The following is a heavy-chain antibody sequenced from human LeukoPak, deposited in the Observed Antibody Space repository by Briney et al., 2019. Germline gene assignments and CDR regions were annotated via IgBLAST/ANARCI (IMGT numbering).Heavy chain of an antibody. V-gene: IGHV3-53*01. CDR1: GFTVSSNY. D-gene: IGHD6-6*01. CDR2: IYSGSST. Sequence: GGSLRLSCAASGFTVSSNYMSWVRQAPGKGLEWVSVIYSGSSTFYADSVKGRFTISRDNSKNTLYLQMNSLRAEDTAVYYCARGAARAFDYWGQGTLVSVSS. CDR3: ARGAARAFDY. J-gene: IGHJ4*02.